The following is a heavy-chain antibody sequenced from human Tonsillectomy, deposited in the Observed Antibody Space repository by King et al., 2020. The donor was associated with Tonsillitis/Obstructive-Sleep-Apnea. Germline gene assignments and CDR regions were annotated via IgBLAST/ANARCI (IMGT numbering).Heavy chain of an antibody. CDR3: ARDLECYGSGGFDY. V-gene: IGHV3-33*01. D-gene: IGHD3-10*01. CDR2: IWCDGTNE. Sequence: VQLVESGGGVVQPGRSLRLSCAASGFTFSSFGMHWVRQAPGKGLEWVTVIWCDGTNEYYADSVKGRFTISRDNSKNTLYLQMNSLRAEDTAVYYCARDLECYGSGGFDYWGQGTLVTVSS. CDR1: GFTFSSFG. J-gene: IGHJ4*02.